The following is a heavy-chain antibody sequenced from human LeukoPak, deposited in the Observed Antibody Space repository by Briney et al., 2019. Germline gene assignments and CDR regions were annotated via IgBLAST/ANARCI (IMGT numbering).Heavy chain of an antibody. CDR2: ISSSSSYI. J-gene: IGHJ4*02. CDR3: ARDGGYSSPVSDY. CDR1: GFTFSSYS. Sequence: PGGSLRLSCAASGFTFSSYSMNWVRQAPGKGLEWVSSISSSSSYIYHADSVKGRFTISRDNAKNTLCLQMNSLRAEDTAVYYCARDGGYSSPVSDYWGQGALVTVSS. V-gene: IGHV3-21*01. D-gene: IGHD6-13*01.